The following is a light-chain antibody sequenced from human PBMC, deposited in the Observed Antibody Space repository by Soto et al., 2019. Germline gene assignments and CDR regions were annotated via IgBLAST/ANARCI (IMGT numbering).Light chain of an antibody. V-gene: IGLV4-69*01. CDR2: LNSDGSH. CDR3: QTWGTGIHV. J-gene: IGLJ1*01. Sequence: QLVLTQSPSASASLGASVKLPCTRSRGHSSYAIAWHQQQPEKGPRYLMKLNSDGSHSRGDGIPDRFSGSSSGAERYLTISSLQSEDEADYYCQTWGTGIHVFGTGTKLTVL. CDR1: RGHSSYA.